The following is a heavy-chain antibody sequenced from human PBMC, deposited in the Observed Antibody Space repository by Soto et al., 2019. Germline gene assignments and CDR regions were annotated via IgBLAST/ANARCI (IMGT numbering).Heavy chain of an antibody. CDR1: GCTFSNYG. CDR3: ARGGSDYECSGYYQGHV. V-gene: IGHV1-69*12. D-gene: IGHD3-22*01. Sequence: QVQLVQSGAEVKKPGSSVKVYCKSSGCTFSNYGFSWVRQAPGQGLECMGVIVPIFGAEHPQKFQGRVTITADESTNTVFMELRGLRSEDTAVYYCARGGSDYECSGYYQGHVWGQGTTVTVSS. CDR2: IVPIFGA. J-gene: IGHJ6*02.